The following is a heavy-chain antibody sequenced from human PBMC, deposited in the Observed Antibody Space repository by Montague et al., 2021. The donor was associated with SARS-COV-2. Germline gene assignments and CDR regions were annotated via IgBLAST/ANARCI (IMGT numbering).Heavy chain of an antibody. CDR2: THQWGGT. Sequence: SETLSLTCAVSGDSINSEHWWSWVRQPPGKGLEWIVETHQWGGTNYNPSLRSRVSIFLDNSKNQFSLILTSVTAADTAMYYCARAQTTCFIANCVNYFDYWGQGALVTVSS. V-gene: IGHV4-4*02. D-gene: IGHD2-2*01. CDR1: GDSINSEHW. J-gene: IGHJ4*02. CDR3: ARAQTTCFIANCVNYFDY.